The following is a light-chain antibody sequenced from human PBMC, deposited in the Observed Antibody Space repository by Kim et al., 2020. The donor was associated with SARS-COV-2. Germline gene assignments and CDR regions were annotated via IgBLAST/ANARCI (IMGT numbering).Light chain of an antibody. J-gene: IGKJ5*01. CDR1: QSVSSSY. V-gene: IGKV3-20*01. Sequence: EIVLTQSPGTLSLSPGERATLSCRASQSVSSSYLAWYQQKPGQAPRLLISSASTRATGIPDRFSASGSGTEFTLTITRLEPEDFAVYYCQQYGTSPSTFGQGTRLGL. CDR2: SAS. CDR3: QQYGTSPST.